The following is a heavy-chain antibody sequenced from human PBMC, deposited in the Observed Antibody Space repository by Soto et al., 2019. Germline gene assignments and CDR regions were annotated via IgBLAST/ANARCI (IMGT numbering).Heavy chain of an antibody. V-gene: IGHV2-5*02. CDR3: VRNWRYYGDDYYHGMDA. CDR1: GFSLNTGGVG. CDR2: IYWDDDE. Sequence: ITLKESGPTLVKPTQTLTLTCTFSGFSLNTGGVGVGWVRQPRGKAMEWLALIYWDDDERYRPSLRSRLNITKDTIDNPVVLTMTNMGPVDTAKSYCVRNWRYYGDDYYHGMDAWGQGTTVTVSS. D-gene: IGHD3-10*01. J-gene: IGHJ6*02.